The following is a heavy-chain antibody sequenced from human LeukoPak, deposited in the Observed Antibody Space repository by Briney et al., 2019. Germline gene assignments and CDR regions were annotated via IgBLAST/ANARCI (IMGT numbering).Heavy chain of an antibody. CDR2: IHHSGST. D-gene: IGHD3-22*01. CDR3: AREMDYYGSSGYDAFDI. V-gene: IGHV4-38-2*02. J-gene: IGHJ3*02. CDR1: GYSISSGYF. Sequence: SETLSLTCSVSGYSISSGYFWGWIRQPPGKGLEWIGSIHHSGSTYYNPSLKSRITISVDTSKNQFSLKLSSVTAADTAVYYCAREMDYYGSSGYDAFDIWGQGTMVTVST.